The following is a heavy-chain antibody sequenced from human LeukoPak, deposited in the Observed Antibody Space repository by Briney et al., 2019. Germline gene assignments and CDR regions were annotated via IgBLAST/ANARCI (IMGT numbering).Heavy chain of an antibody. CDR2: IYYSGST. V-gene: IGHV4-39*07. J-gene: IGHJ5*02. CDR3: AREPSWFDP. CDR1: GASINNYY. Sequence: SETLSLTCTVSGASINNYYWGWIRQPPGKGLEWIGSIYYSGSTYYNPSLKSRVTISVDTSKNQFSLKLSSVTAADTAVYYCAREPSWFDPWGQGTLVTVSS.